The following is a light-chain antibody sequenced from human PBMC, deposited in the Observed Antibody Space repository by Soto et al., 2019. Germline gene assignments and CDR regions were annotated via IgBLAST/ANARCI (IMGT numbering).Light chain of an antibody. CDR3: QQRNSWPLT. CDR1: QSVGTY. J-gene: IGKJ5*01. V-gene: IGKV3-11*01. CDR2: DAS. Sequence: VLAESPATKNLSPGERATLSCRASQSVGTYLVWYQQRYGQPPSLLIYDASNRATDVPVRFSGSGSGTDFTLTISSLEPADVAVYYCQQRNSWPLTFGQGTRLEIK.